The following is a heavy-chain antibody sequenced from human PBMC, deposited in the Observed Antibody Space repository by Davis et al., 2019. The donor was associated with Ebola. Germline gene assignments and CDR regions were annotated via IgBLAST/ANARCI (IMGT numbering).Heavy chain of an antibody. Sequence: GESLKISCAASGFTFSGYGMHWVRQAPGKGLEWVAVIWYDGSNKYYADSVKGRFTISRDNSKNTLYLQMNSLRAEDTAVYYCARGAEYSSGATDYWGQGTLVTVSS. D-gene: IGHD6-25*01. CDR1: GFTFSGYG. J-gene: IGHJ4*02. CDR3: ARGAEYSSGATDY. V-gene: IGHV3-33*01. CDR2: IWYDGSNK.